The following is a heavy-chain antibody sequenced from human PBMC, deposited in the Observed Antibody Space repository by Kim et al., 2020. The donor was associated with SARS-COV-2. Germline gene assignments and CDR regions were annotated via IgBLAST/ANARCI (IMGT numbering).Heavy chain of an antibody. Sequence: SQTLSLTCAISGDSVSSNSAAWNWIRQSPSRGLEWLGRTYYRSKWYNDYAVSVKSRITINPDTSKNQFSLQLNSVTPEDTAVYYCARDQGYSSGWYPLRYYYMDVWGKGTTVTVSS. D-gene: IGHD6-19*01. CDR3: ARDQGYSSGWYPLRYYYMDV. J-gene: IGHJ6*03. CDR1: GDSVSSNSAA. V-gene: IGHV6-1*01. CDR2: TYYRSKWYN.